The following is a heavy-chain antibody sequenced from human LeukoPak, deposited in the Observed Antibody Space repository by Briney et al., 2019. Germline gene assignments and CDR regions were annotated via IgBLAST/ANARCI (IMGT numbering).Heavy chain of an antibody. D-gene: IGHD3-22*01. CDR2: FDPEDGET. Sequence: ASVKVSCKVSGYTLTELSMHWVRQAPGKGLEWMGGFDPEDGETIYAQKFQGRVTMTEGTSTDTAYMELSSLRSEDTAVYYCATAFYYDSSGPDYWGQGTLVTVSS. J-gene: IGHJ4*02. V-gene: IGHV1-24*01. CDR1: GYTLTELS. CDR3: ATAFYYDSSGPDY.